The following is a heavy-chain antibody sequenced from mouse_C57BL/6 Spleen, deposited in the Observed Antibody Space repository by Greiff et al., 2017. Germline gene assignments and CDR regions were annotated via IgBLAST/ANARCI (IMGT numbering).Heavy chain of an antibody. V-gene: IGHV3-6*01. CDR2: ISYDGSN. D-gene: IGHD2-4*01. J-gene: IGHJ4*01. CDR1: GYSITSGYY. Sequence: VQLQESGPGLVKPSQSLSLTCSVTGYSITSGYYWNWIRQFPGNKLEWMGYISYDGSNNYNPSLKNRISITRDTSKNQFFLKLNSVTTEDTATYYCARDRGYDYDGNAMDYWGQGTSVTVSS. CDR3: ARDRGYDYDGNAMDY.